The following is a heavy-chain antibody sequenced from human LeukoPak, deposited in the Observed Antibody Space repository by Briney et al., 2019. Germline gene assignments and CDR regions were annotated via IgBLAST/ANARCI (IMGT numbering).Heavy chain of an antibody. CDR2: IYSGGST. CDR3: TRDHGDKAVGSTSWYYYYGMDV. Sequence: QAGGYLRLSCAACGFTVSSIYMSWVRHAPGEGLEWGSVIYSGGSTYYADSVKRRFTITRDNYKNTLHLKMNSLRAEDTAVYYCTRDHGDKAVGSTSWYYYYGMDVWGQGKTVTVSS. CDR1: GFTVSSIY. D-gene: IGHD6-19*01. V-gene: IGHV3-66*01. J-gene: IGHJ6*02.